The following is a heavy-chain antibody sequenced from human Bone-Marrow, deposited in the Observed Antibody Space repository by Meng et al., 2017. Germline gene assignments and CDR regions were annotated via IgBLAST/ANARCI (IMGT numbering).Heavy chain of an antibody. CDR3: ARDSTKYYYDSSGYYQQYFDY. CDR1: GDSVSSNSAA. Sequence: SCAISGDSVSSNSAAWNWIRQSPSRGLEWLGRTYYRSKWYNDYAVSVKSRITINPDTSKNQFSLQLNSVTPEDTAVYYCARDSTKYYYDSSGYYQQYFDYWGQGTLVTVSS. CDR2: TYYRSKWYN. V-gene: IGHV6-1*01. D-gene: IGHD3-22*01. J-gene: IGHJ4*02.